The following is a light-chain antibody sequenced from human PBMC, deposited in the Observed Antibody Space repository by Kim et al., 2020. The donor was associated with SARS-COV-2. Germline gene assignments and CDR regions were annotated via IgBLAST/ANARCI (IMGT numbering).Light chain of an antibody. J-gene: IGLJ2*01. Sequence: QSALTQPPSASGSPGQSVTISCSGISSEVGDYHYVSWYQQHPGKAPTLLIYDVKYRPSGVPDRFSGSKSGNTASLTVSRLQAEDEADYYCSSSAGSNNLVFGGGTKLTVL. V-gene: IGLV2-8*01. CDR1: SSEVGDYHY. CDR2: DVK. CDR3: SSSAGSNNLV.